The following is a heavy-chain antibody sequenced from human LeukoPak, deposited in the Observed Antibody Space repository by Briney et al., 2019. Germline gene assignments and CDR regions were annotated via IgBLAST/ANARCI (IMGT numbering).Heavy chain of an antibody. CDR1: GFTFRSHA. J-gene: IGHJ4*02. V-gene: IGHV3-74*01. CDR2: INNDGSYI. D-gene: IGHD5-24*01. Sequence: GGSLRLSCATSGFTFRSHAMHWVRQSPGKGLEWVSRINNDGSYINYADSVKGRFTISRDNAKNTLNLQMNSLRAEDTAVYFCARDGSAYNFDYWGQGVLVTVSS. CDR3: ARDGSAYNFDY.